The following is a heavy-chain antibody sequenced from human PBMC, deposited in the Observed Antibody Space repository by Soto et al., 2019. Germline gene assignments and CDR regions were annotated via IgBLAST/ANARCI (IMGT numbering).Heavy chain of an antibody. J-gene: IGHJ5*02. CDR1: GGSISSYY. D-gene: IGHD6-13*01. CDR2: IYYSWIT. V-gene: IGHV4-59*01. CDR3: ARAQIAARDWFDP. Sequence: SETLSLTCTVSGGSISSYYWSWIRQPPGKGLEWIGYIYYSWITNYNPSLKSRVTISVDTSKNQFSLKLSSVTAADTAVYYCARAQIAARDWFDPWGQGTLVTVSS.